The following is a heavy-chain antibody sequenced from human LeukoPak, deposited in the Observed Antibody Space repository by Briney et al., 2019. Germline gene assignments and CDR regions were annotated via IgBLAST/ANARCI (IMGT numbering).Heavy chain of an antibody. CDR3: ARHASVDGNWPRPLDY. CDR1: GGSISSYY. J-gene: IGHJ4*02. D-gene: IGHD6-19*01. CDR2: IYYSGST. V-gene: IGHV4-39*01. Sequence: SKTLSLTCTVSGGSISSYYWGWIRQPPGKGLEWIGNIYYSGSTYYNPSLKTRVTISVDTSKNQFSLKLTSVTAADTAVYYCARHASVDGNWPRPLDYWGQGSLVTVSS.